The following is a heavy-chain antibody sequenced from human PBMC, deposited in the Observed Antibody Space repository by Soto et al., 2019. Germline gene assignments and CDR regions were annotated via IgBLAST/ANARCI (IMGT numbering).Heavy chain of an antibody. CDR1: GYDFTAYD. CDR2: MNPINGAT. J-gene: IGHJ6*02. D-gene: IGHD6-13*01. Sequence: ASVKVSCKASGYDFTAYDINWVRQASGQGLEWMGWMNPINGATGSARRFQGRVSMTRNTATGTAYLELTSLRSDNSAVYYCGRGPSPRAPAGGTPYYYAMDVWGQGTTVTVSS. V-gene: IGHV1-8*02. CDR3: GRGPSPRAPAGGTPYYYAMDV.